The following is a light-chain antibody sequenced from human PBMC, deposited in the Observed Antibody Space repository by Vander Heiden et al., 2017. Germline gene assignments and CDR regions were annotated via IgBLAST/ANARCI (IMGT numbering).Light chain of an antibody. CDR1: QSISHW. J-gene: IGKJ1*01. CDR3: QQYHRSSRT. CDR2: KAS. V-gene: IGKV1-5*03. Sequence: DIQLTQSPSTLSASVGDRVTITCRTSQSISHWLAWYQQKPGKAPKLLIYKASNLENGVPSRFSGSGSGTEFTLTISSLQPNDFATYYCQQYHRSSRTFGQGTKVEIQ.